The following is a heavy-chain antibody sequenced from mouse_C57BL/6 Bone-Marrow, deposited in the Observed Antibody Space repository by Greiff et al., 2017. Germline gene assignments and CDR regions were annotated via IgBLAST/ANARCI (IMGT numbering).Heavy chain of an antibody. J-gene: IGHJ1*03. D-gene: IGHD2-1*01. Sequence: QVQLQQSGAELVKPGASVKLSCKASGYTFTSYWMHWVKQRPGQGLEWIGMIHPNSGSTNYNETFKSKATLTVDKSSRTAYMQLSSLTSADSAVYYCASFYGNSYWYFDVWGTGTTVTVSS. CDR2: IHPNSGST. CDR3: ASFYGNSYWYFDV. CDR1: GYTFTSYW. V-gene: IGHV1-64*01.